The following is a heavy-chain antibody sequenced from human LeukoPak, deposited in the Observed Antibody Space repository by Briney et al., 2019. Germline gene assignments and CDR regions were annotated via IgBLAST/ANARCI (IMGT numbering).Heavy chain of an antibody. CDR3: AKDSGIVVVPAAIWDD. CDR1: GFTFSSFA. V-gene: IGHV3-23*01. D-gene: IGHD2-2*01. J-gene: IGHJ3*01. CDR2: ISGSGGST. Sequence: GGSLRLSCAASGFTFSSFAMTWVRQAPGKGLEWVSAISGSGGSTYYVDSVKGRFTISRDNSKNTLYLQMNSLRAEDTAVYYCAKDSGIVVVPAAIWDDWGQGTMVTVSS.